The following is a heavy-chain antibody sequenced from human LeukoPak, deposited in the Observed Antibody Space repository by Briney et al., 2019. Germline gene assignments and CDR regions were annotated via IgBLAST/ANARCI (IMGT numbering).Heavy chain of an antibody. V-gene: IGHV3-64D*09. D-gene: IGHD5-12*01. CDR1: GFTFSRYD. J-gene: IGHJ4*02. Sequence: PGGSLRLSCSASGFTFSRYDMHWVRQAPGEGLEYVSAISSNGGSTYYADSVKGRFTISRDNSKNTLYLQMSSLRAEDTAVYYCVKDRSGYDYFDFWGQGTLVTVSS. CDR2: ISSNGGST. CDR3: VKDRSGYDYFDF.